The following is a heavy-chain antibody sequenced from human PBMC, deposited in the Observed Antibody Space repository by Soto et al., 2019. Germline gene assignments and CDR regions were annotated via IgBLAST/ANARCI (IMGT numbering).Heavy chain of an antibody. CDR1: GFTFSSYS. Sequence: GGSLRLSCAASGFTFSSYSMNWVRQAPGKGLEWVSSISSSSSYIYYADSVKGRFTISRDNAKNSLYLQMNSLRAEDTAVYYCARGPEDIVLMVYALNWYFDLWGRGTLVTVSS. J-gene: IGHJ2*01. V-gene: IGHV3-21*01. D-gene: IGHD2-8*01. CDR3: ARGPEDIVLMVYALNWYFDL. CDR2: ISSSSSYI.